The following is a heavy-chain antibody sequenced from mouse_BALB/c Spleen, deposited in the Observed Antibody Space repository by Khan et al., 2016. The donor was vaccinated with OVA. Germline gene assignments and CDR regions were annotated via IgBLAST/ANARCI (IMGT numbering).Heavy chain of an antibody. J-gene: IGHJ3*01. CDR2: IYPGSGSI. CDR1: GYSFTDYI. Sequence: QVQLKQSGPELVKPGASVKMSCKASGYSFTDYIISWVKQRTGQGLQWIGEIYPGSGSIYTNEAFKGKAILTADKASKTAYMLLISLKSEESAYNFCARRDCGSSYPVFSYWCQETLVTVSA. D-gene: IGHD1-1*01. V-gene: IGHV1-77*01. CDR3: ARRDCGSSYPVFSY.